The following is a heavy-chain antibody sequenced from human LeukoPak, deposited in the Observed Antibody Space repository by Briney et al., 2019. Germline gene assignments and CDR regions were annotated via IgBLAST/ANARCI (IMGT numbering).Heavy chain of an antibody. V-gene: IGHV4-39*07. CDR1: GGSISSSSYY. CDR2: IYYSGST. D-gene: IGHD6-13*01. Sequence: MASETLSLTCTVSGGSISSSSYYWGWIRQPPGKGLEWIGSIYYSGSTYYNPSLKSRVTISVDTSKNQFSLKLSSVTAADTAVYYCARDEVIAAAGTLYYYYGMDVWGQGTTVTVSS. CDR3: ARDEVIAAAGTLYYYYGMDV. J-gene: IGHJ6*02.